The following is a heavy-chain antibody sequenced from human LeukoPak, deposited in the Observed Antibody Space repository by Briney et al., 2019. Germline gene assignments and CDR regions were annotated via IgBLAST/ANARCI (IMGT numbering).Heavy chain of an antibody. CDR3: ARRMPPDY. J-gene: IGHJ4*02. CDR2: IYHSGST. D-gene: IGHD2-15*01. Sequence: SETLSLACAVSGYSISSGYYWGWIRQPPGKGLEWIGSIYHSGSTYYSPSLKSRVTISVDTSKNQFSLKLSSVTAADTAVYYCARRMPPDYWGQGTLVTVSS. V-gene: IGHV4-38-2*01. CDR1: GYSISSGYY.